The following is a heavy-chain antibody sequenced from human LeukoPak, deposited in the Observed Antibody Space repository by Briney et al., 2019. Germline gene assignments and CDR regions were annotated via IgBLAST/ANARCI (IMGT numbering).Heavy chain of an antibody. CDR3: ARGGYYGSGNDFRFDP. CDR1: GGSISSSSYY. CDR2: IYYSGST. D-gene: IGHD3-10*01. Sequence: SETLSLTCTVSGGSISSSSYYWGWIRQPPGKGLEWIGSIYYSGSTYYNPSLKSRVTISVDTSKNQFSLKLNSVTAADTAVYYCARGGYYGSGNDFRFDPWGQGTLVTVSS. V-gene: IGHV4-39*07. J-gene: IGHJ5*02.